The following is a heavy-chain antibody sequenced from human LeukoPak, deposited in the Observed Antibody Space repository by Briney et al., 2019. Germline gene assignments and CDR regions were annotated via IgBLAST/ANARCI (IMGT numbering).Heavy chain of an antibody. CDR2: INHSGST. CDR1: GGSFSGYY. J-gene: IGHJ5*02. V-gene: IGHV4-34*01. D-gene: IGHD2-15*01. Sequence: SETLSLTCAVYGGSFSGYYWSLIRQPPGKGLEWIGEINHSGSTNYNPSLKSRVTISVDTSKNQFSLKLSSVTAADTAVYYCATALGYCSGGSCYFEGHNWFDPWGQGTLVTVSS. CDR3: ATALGYCSGGSCYFEGHNWFDP.